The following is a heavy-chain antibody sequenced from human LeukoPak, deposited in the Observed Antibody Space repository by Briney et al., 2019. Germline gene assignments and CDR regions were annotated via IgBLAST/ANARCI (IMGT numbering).Heavy chain of an antibody. Sequence: SVKVSCKVSGGTFSSYPISWVRQAPGQGLEWMGEIIPIFGTANYAQKFQGRVTITADESTSTAYMELSSLRSEDTAVYYCARGYGGNSQIYYYYYYMDVWGKGTTVTVSS. CDR3: ARGYGGNSQIYYYYYYMDV. V-gene: IGHV1-69*01. CDR2: IIPIFGTA. J-gene: IGHJ6*03. CDR1: GGTFSSYP. D-gene: IGHD4-23*01.